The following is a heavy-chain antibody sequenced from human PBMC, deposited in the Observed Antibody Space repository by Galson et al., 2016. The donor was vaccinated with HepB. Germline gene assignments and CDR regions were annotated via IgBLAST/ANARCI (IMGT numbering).Heavy chain of an antibody. Sequence: SLRLSCAASGFTFSSYAIHWVRQAPGKGLEWVAVTSSDGSIKYYGDSVKGRFTISRDNAKNSLYLQMNSLRPEDTAMYYCAKETVSRWQLLRTFYVMDAWGQGTTVTVSS. CDR3: AKETVSRWQLLRTFYVMDA. CDR2: TSSDGSIK. D-gene: IGHD2-15*01. J-gene: IGHJ6*02. V-gene: IGHV3-30*04. CDR1: GFTFSSYA.